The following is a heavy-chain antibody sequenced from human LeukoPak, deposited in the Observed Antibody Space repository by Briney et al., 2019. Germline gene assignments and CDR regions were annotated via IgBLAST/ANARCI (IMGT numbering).Heavy chain of an antibody. CDR3: ATAYDIVVVPAAGYYYYGMDV. CDR2: ISSSSSYI. Sequence: GGSLRLSCAASGFTFSSYSMNWVRQAPGKGLEWVSSISSSSSYIYYADSVKGRFTIYRDNAKNSLYLQMNSLRAEDTAVYYCATAYDIVVVPAAGYYYYGMDVWGQGTTVTVSS. V-gene: IGHV3-21*01. J-gene: IGHJ6*02. CDR1: GFTFSSYS. D-gene: IGHD2-2*01.